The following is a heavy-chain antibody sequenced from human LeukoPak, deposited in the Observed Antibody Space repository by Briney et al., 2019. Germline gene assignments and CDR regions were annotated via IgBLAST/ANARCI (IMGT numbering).Heavy chain of an antibody. CDR1: GFTFSSYG. CDR3: ARDSTNEWELHY. D-gene: IGHD1-26*01. Sequence: PGGSLRLSCAASGFTFSSYGMHWVRQAPGKGLEWVAVIWYDGSNKYYADSVKGRFTISRDNSKNTLYLQMNSLRAEDTAVYYCARDSTNEWELHYWGQGTLVTVSS. V-gene: IGHV3-33*08. CDR2: IWYDGSNK. J-gene: IGHJ4*02.